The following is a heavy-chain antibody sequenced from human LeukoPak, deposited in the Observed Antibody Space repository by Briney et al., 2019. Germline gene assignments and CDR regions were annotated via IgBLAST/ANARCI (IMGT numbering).Heavy chain of an antibody. J-gene: IGHJ3*02. Sequence: PGGSLRLSCAASGFTFSSYAMHWVRQAPGKGLEWVAVISYDGSNKYYADSVKGRFTISRDNSKNTLYLQMNSLRAEDTAVYYCARVRGGYNYWSAFDIWGQGTMVTVSS. V-gene: IGHV3-30*04. D-gene: IGHD5-24*01. CDR2: ISYDGSNK. CDR3: ARVRGGYNYWSAFDI. CDR1: GFTFSSYA.